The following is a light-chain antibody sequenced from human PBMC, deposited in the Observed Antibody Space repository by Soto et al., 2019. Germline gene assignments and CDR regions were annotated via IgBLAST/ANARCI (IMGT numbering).Light chain of an antibody. CDR1: SSDVGGYNY. CDR3: SSYTTSNTRQIV. J-gene: IGLJ1*01. CDR2: DVS. V-gene: IGLV2-14*03. Sequence: QSVLTQPASVSGSPGQSITISRTGNSSDVGGYNYVSWYQHHPGKAPKLMIFDVSNRPSGVSNRFSGSKSGNTASLTISGLQPEDEADYYCSSYTTSNTRQIVFGTGTKVTVL.